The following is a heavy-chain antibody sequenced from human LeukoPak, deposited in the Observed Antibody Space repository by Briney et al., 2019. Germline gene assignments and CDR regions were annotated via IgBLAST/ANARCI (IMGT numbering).Heavy chain of an antibody. CDR2: IGTAGDT. CDR1: GFTFSSYD. CDR3: ARGSKVGVAGTLGWFDP. V-gene: IGHV3-13*01. Sequence: PGGSLRLSCAASGFTFSSYDMHWVRQATGKGLEWVSAIGTAGDTYYPGSVKGRFTISRENAKNSLYLQMNSLRAGDTAVYYCARGSKVGVAGTLGWFDPWGQGTLVTVSS. D-gene: IGHD6-19*01. J-gene: IGHJ5*02.